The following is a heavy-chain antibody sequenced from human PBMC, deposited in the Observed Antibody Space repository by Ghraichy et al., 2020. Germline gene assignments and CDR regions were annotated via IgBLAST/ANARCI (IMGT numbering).Heavy chain of an antibody. Sequence: SETLSLTCAVYGGSFSGYYWSWIRQPPGKGLEWIGEINHSGSTNYNPSLKSRVTISVDTSKNQFSLKLSSVTAADTAVYYCARGRGYCSSTSCYAPRPYYFDYWGQGTLVTVSS. D-gene: IGHD2-2*01. CDR3: ARGRGYCSSTSCYAPRPYYFDY. J-gene: IGHJ4*02. CDR2: INHSGST. V-gene: IGHV4-34*01. CDR1: GGSFSGYY.